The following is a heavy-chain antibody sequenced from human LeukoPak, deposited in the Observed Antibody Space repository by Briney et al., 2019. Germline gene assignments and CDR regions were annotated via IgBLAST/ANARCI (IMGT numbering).Heavy chain of an antibody. D-gene: IGHD3-22*01. CDR2: IYHSGST. J-gene: IGHJ4*02. Sequence: SETLSLTCTVSGGSLNISSYYWGWIRQPPGKGLEWIGEIYHSGSTNYNPSLKSRVTMSVDKSKNQFSLKLNSVTAADTAVYYCARRNFYDSTGYFEYWGQGTLVTVSS. V-gene: IGHV4-61*05. CDR1: GGSLNISSYY. CDR3: ARRNFYDSTGYFEY.